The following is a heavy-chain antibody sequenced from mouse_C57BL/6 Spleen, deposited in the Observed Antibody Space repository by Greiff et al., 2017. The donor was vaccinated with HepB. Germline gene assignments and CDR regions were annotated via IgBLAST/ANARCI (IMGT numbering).Heavy chain of an antibody. D-gene: IGHD1-1*01. CDR1: GFTFNTYA. CDR3: VRPTVVAEGWYFDV. J-gene: IGHJ1*03. CDR2: IRSKSSNYAT. Sequence: EVQVVESGGGLVQPKGSLKLSCAASGFTFNTYAMHWVRQAPGKGLEWVARIRSKSSNYATYYTDSVKDRFTISRDDSQSILYLQINNLKTEDTAMYYCVRPTVVAEGWYFDVWGTGTTVTVSS. V-gene: IGHV10-3*01.